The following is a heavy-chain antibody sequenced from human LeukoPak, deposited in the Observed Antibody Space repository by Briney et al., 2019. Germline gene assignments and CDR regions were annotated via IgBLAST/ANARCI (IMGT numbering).Heavy chain of an antibody. CDR1: GYTFTGYY. Sequence: ASVKVSCKASGYTFTGYYIHWVRQAPGQGLEWVGWINPNSGSTNYAQKFQGRVTMTRDTSISTVYMEVSRLRSDDTAVYYCARRMELLHFDSWGQGTLVIVSS. D-gene: IGHD1-26*01. CDR3: ARRMELLHFDS. V-gene: IGHV1-2*02. CDR2: INPNSGST. J-gene: IGHJ4*02.